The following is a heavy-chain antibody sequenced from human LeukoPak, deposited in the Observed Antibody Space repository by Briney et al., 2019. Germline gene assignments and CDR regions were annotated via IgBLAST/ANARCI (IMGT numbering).Heavy chain of an antibody. Sequence: GSLRLSCAASGFTFSNYWMHWVRQAPGKGLVWVSRISSDGSSTSYADSVKGRFTISRDNAKNTLYLQVNSLRAEDTAVYYCAKSRWATAGTDYWGQGTLVTVSS. CDR1: GFTFSNYW. CDR2: ISSDGSST. D-gene: IGHD6-13*01. J-gene: IGHJ4*02. CDR3: AKSRWATAGTDY. V-gene: IGHV3-74*01.